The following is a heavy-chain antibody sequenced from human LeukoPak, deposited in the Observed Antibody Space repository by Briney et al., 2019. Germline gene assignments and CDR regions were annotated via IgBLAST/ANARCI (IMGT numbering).Heavy chain of an antibody. CDR2: NNHSGST. CDR3: ARFRLYDSSGYLTDAFDI. V-gene: IGHV4-34*01. D-gene: IGHD3-22*01. Sequence: SETLSLTCAVYGGSFSGYYWSRIRQPPGKGLEWIGENNHSGSTNYNPSLKSRVTISVDTSKNQFSLKLSSVTAADTAVYYCARFRLYDSSGYLTDAFDIWGQGTMVTVSS. J-gene: IGHJ3*02. CDR1: GGSFSGYY.